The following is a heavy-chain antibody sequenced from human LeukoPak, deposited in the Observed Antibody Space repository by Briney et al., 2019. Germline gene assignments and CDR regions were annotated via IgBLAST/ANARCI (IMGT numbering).Heavy chain of an antibody. Sequence: PGGCLRLSCAASGFTFSSYWMSWVRQAPGKGLEWVANIKQDGSEKYYVDSVKGRFTISRDNAKNSLYLQMNSLRAEDTAVYYCARAGGSGYDDYWGQGTLVTVSS. CDR2: IKQDGSEK. D-gene: IGHD5-12*01. V-gene: IGHV3-7*01. J-gene: IGHJ4*02. CDR3: ARAGGSGYDDY. CDR1: GFTFSSYW.